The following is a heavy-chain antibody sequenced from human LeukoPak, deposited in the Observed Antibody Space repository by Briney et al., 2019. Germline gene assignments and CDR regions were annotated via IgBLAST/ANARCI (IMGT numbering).Heavy chain of an antibody. Sequence: SVEVSCKASGYTFTSYDINWVRQAPGQGLEWMGRIIPILGIANYAQKFQGRVTITADKSTSTAYMELSSLRSEDTAVYYCARGEDYYDSSGYAAFDYWGQGTLVTVSS. D-gene: IGHD3-22*01. CDR3: ARGEDYYDSSGYAAFDY. J-gene: IGHJ4*02. V-gene: IGHV1-69*04. CDR1: GYTFTSYD. CDR2: IIPILGIA.